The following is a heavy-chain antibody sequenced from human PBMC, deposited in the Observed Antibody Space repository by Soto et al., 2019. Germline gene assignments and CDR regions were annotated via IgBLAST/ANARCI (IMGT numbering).Heavy chain of an antibody. D-gene: IGHD7-27*01. J-gene: IGHJ3*02. Sequence: EVQLLESGGGLVQPGGSLRLSCVASGFTFSSNAMSWVRQAPGKGLEWVSHITSGSGGGTYSADAVKGRFTIARDNAKNTLYIQMNSLRVEDTAVYYCGKGIWGDIDIWGHGTLVTVSS. V-gene: IGHV3-23*01. CDR2: ITSGSGGGT. CDR3: GKGIWGDIDI. CDR1: GFTFSSNA.